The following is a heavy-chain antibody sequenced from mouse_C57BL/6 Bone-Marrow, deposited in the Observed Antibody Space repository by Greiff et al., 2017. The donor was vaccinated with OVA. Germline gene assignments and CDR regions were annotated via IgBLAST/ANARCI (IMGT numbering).Heavy chain of an antibody. V-gene: IGHV5-17*01. Sequence: DVKLVESGGGLVKPGGSLKLSCAASGFTFSDYGMHWVRQAPEKGLEWVAYISSGSSTIYYADTVKGRFTISRDNAKNTLFLQMTSLRSEDTAMYYCARPLLPDGDYWGQGTSVTVSS. D-gene: IGHD2-10*01. CDR2: ISSGSSTI. CDR3: ARPLLPDGDY. CDR1: GFTFSDYG. J-gene: IGHJ4*01.